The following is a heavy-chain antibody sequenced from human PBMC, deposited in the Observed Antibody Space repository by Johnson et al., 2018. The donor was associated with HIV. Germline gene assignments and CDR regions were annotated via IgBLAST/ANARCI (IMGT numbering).Heavy chain of an antibody. D-gene: IGHD6-25*01. CDR3: ARATDQRLDAFDI. V-gene: IGHV3-30-3*01. J-gene: IGHJ3*02. CDR2: ISYDGSNQ. CDR1: GFTFNSYA. Sequence: QVQLVESGGGAVQPGRSLRLSCAASGFTFNSYAMHWVCQAPGKGLEWVAVISYDGSNQYYADSVKGRFTISRDNSKNTLYLQMNSLRAEDTAVYYCARATDQRLDAFDIWGQGTMVTVSS.